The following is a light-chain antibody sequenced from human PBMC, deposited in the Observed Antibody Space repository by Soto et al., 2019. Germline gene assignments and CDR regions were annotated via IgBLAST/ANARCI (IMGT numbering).Light chain of an antibody. J-gene: IGKJ5*01. CDR3: QQYAEGTPIT. CDR2: DAS. V-gene: IGKV3-11*01. Sequence: IVLTQSPATLSLSPGERATLSCRARQSVSSYLAWYQQKPGQAPRLLIYDASNRAAGIPARFSGSGSGTDFTLTISSLEPEDFAVYYCQQYAEGTPITFGQGTRLEIK. CDR1: QSVSSY.